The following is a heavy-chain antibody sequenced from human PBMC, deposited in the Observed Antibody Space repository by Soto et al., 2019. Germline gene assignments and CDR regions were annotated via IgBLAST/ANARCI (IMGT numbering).Heavy chain of an antibody. CDR2: IYYSGST. J-gene: IGHJ6*02. Sequence: QVQLQESGPGLVKPSQTLSLTCTVSVGSISSGGYYWSWIRQHPGKGLEWIVSIYYSGSTYYNPSLKSRVTISVHTSKNQFSLKLSSVTAADTAVYFCARGGRRSPSMDVWGQGTTVTVSS. CDR1: VGSISSGGYY. V-gene: IGHV4-31*03. CDR3: ARGGRRSPSMDV.